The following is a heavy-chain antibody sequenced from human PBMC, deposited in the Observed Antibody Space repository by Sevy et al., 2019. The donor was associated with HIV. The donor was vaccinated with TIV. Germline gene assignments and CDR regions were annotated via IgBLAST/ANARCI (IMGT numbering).Heavy chain of an antibody. V-gene: IGHV3-33*01. D-gene: IGHD4-17*01. Sequence: GGSLRLSCAASGFTFSSFGMHWVRQAPGKGLEWVAVIWFDGSNTYYADSVKGRFTISRDIAKNTLHLLMNSLRAGDTAVYYCARDLEFYDSGDYGPAFMPDFWGHGTLVTVSS. CDR1: GFTFSSFG. CDR3: ARDLEFYDSGDYGPAFMPDF. CDR2: IWFDGSNT. J-gene: IGHJ4*01.